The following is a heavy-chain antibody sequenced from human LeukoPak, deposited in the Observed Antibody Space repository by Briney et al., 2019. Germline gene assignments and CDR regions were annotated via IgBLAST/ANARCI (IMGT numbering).Heavy chain of an antibody. J-gene: IGHJ4*02. CDR3: ARQIRPGDGYLDY. CDR2: IYYSGST. V-gene: IGHV4-59*08. Sequence: PSETLSLTCTVSGGSISSYYWSWIRQPPGKGLEWIGYIYYSGSTKYNPSLKSRVSISIDTSKNQFSLKLSSVTAANTAVYYCARQIRPGDGYLDYWGQGTLVTASS. D-gene: IGHD5-24*01. CDR1: GGSISSYY.